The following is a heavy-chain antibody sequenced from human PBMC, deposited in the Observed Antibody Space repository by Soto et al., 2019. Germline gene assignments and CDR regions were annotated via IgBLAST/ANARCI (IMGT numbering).Heavy chain of an antibody. J-gene: IGHJ5*02. Sequence: SETLSLTCTVSGGSISSSSYYWGWIRQPPGKGLEWIGSIYYSGSTYYNPSLKSRVTISVDTSKNQFSLKLSSVTAADTAVYYCARLELPGYSSSYGGWFDPWGQGTLVTVSS. D-gene: IGHD6-13*01. CDR3: ARLELPGYSSSYGGWFDP. CDR2: IYYSGST. V-gene: IGHV4-39*01. CDR1: GGSISSSSYY.